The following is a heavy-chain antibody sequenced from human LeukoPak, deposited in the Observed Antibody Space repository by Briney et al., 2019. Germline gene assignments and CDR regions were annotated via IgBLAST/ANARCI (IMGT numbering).Heavy chain of an antibody. CDR2: IYHSGST. CDR3: ARVGDYIGYCSSNSCRHTPAFDI. V-gene: IGHV4-30-2*01. CDR1: GGSISSGGYS. J-gene: IGHJ3*02. D-gene: IGHD2-2*03. Sequence: SETLSLTCAVSGGSISSGGYSWSWIRQPPGKGLEWIGYIYHSGSTYYNPSLKSRVTISVDRSKNQFSLKLSSVTAADTAVYYCARVGDYIGYCSSNSCRHTPAFDIWGQGTMVTVSS.